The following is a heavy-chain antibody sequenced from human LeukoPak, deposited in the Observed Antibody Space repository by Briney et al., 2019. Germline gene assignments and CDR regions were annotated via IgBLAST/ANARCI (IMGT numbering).Heavy chain of an antibody. Sequence: AGGSLRLSCAASGFTFSSYEMNWVRQAPGKGLVWVSYISSGSSTIYYADSVKGRFTVSRDNAKNSLYLHMNSLRDEDTAVYYCARDIPPNCSGGDCYSLWGQGTLVTVSS. V-gene: IGHV3-48*02. CDR3: ARDIPPNCSGGDCYSL. D-gene: IGHD2-15*01. CDR2: ISSGSSTI. J-gene: IGHJ4*02. CDR1: GFTFSSYE.